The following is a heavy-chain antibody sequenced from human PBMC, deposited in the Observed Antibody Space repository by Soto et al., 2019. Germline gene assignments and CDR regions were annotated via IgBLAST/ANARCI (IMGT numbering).Heavy chain of an antibody. Sequence: PSETLSLTCAVYGGSFSGYYWSWIRQPPGKGLEWIGEINHSGSTNYNPSLKSRVTISVDTSKNQFSLKLSSVTAADTAVYYCAREFPTYSSGPSRFDPWGPGTLVTVSS. V-gene: IGHV4-34*01. D-gene: IGHD6-19*01. CDR2: INHSGST. CDR3: AREFPTYSSGPSRFDP. CDR1: GGSFSGYY. J-gene: IGHJ5*02.